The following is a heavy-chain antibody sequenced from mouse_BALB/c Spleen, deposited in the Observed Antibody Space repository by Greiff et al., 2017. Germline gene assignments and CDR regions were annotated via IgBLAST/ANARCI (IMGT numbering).Heavy chain of an antibody. V-gene: IGHV1S81*02. CDR1: GYTFTSYY. Sequence: QVQLQQPGAELVKPGASVKLSCKASGYTFTSYYMYWVEQRPGQGLEWIGGIIPSNGGTNFIEKFKSKATLTGDKSSSTAYMQLSSLTSEDSAVYYCTRDDYEPYFDYWGQGTTLTVSS. D-gene: IGHD2-4*01. CDR2: IIPSNGGT. CDR3: TRDDYEPYFDY. J-gene: IGHJ2*01.